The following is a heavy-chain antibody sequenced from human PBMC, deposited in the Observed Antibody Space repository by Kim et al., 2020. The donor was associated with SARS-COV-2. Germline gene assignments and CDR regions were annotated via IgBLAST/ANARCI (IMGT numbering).Heavy chain of an antibody. CDR3: VREPYCTKTTCYGFDI. CDR1: AFSFNYYN. J-gene: IGHJ3*02. CDR2: INIDSDAI. Sequence: GGSLRLSCEASAFSFNYYNMHWVRQAPGKGLDWVSYINIDSDAIHYADSVRGRFIVSRDNAKNSLYLQMNNLKDEDTAVYYCVREPYCTKTTCYGFDIWGRGTMVTVSS. V-gene: IGHV3-48*02. D-gene: IGHD2-8*01.